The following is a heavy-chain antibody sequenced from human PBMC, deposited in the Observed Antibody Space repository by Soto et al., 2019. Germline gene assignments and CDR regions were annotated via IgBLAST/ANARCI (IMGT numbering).Heavy chain of an antibody. V-gene: IGHV3-53*01. CDR2: IYSGGST. Sequence: GGSLRLSCAASGFTVSSNYMSWVRQAPGKGLEWVSVIYSGGSTYYADSVKGRFTISRDNSKNTLYLQMNSLRAEDTAVYYCARGPRIAVADNWFDPRGQGTLVTVSS. D-gene: IGHD6-19*01. J-gene: IGHJ5*02. CDR3: ARGPRIAVADNWFDP. CDR1: GFTVSSNY.